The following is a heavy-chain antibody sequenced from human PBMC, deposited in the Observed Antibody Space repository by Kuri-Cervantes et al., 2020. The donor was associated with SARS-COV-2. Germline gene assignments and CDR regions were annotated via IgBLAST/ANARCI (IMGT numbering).Heavy chain of an antibody. D-gene: IGHD4-23*01. J-gene: IGHJ4*02. CDR2: IDPSDSYT. CDR1: GYSFTSYW. CDR3: ARLHGGNPYFDY. Sequence: GESLKISCKGSGYSFTSYWINWVCQMPGKGLEWMGRIDPSDSYTNYSPSFQGHVTISADKSISTAYLQWSSLKASDTAMYYCARLHGGNPYFDYWGQGTLVTVSS. V-gene: IGHV5-10-1*01.